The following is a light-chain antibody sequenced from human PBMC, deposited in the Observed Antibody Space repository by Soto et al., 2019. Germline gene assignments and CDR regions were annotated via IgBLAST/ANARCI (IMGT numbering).Light chain of an antibody. J-gene: IGKJ2*01. CDR1: QDVSIF. V-gene: IGKV3-11*01. Sequence: EILLAQSPATLSLSPGERATLSCKASQDVSIFLAWYQQKPGQAPRLLIHDASNRATGVPARFSGSGSATEFTLSISSLQSEDVAVYYCQQYGDWPPETFGQGTKLEI. CDR2: DAS. CDR3: QQYGDWPPET.